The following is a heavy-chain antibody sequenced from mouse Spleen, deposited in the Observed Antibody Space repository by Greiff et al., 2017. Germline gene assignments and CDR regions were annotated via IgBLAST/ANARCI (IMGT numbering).Heavy chain of an antibody. D-gene: IGHD1-2*01. V-gene: IGHV1-69*01. CDR1: GYTFTSYW. CDR2: IAPSDSYT. CDR3: ARRDYYGLDY. Sequence: QVQLQQPGAELVMPGASVKLSCKASGYTFTSYWMHWVKQRPGQGLEWIGEIAPSDSYTNYNQKFKGKATLTVDKSSSTAYMQLSSLTSEDSAVYYCARRDYYGLDYWGQGTTLTVSS. J-gene: IGHJ2*01.